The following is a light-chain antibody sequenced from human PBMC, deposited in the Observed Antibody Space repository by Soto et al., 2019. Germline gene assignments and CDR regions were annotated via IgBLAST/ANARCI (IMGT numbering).Light chain of an antibody. V-gene: IGLV2-14*01. Sequence: QSELTRAASVSGSPGEAITITCTGNSSDVGGYNYVYWYQQHPGKAPKLMIYDVSNRPSGVSNRFYGSKSGNTASLTISGLQAEDEPDYYCSSYTSSNTPGAFGPG. CDR3: SSYTSSNTPGA. J-gene: IGLJ1*01. CDR2: DVS. CDR1: SSDVGGYNY.